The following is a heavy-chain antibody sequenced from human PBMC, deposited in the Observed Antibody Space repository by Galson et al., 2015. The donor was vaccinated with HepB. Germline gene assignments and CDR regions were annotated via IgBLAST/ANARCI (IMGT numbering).Heavy chain of an antibody. Sequence: ETLSLTCTVGGGSISSYYWSWSRQPAGKGLEGIGRICISGSTSYNPSLKSRVTMSVDTSKNQFSLKLSSVTAADTAVYYCATSPSWYWSGYYFDCWGQGTLVTVSS. D-gene: IGHD6-13*01. CDR2: ICISGST. J-gene: IGHJ4*02. CDR1: GGSISSYY. CDR3: ATSPSWYWSGYYFDC. V-gene: IGHV4-4*07.